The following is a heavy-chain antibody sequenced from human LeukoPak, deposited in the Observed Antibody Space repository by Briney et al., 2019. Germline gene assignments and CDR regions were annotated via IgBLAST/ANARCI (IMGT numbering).Heavy chain of an antibody. CDR2: MNPNSGNT. Sequence: ASVKVSCKASGYTFTTYDFNWVRQATGQGLEWMGWMNPNSGNTGYAQKFQGRVTMTRNTSIATAYMELSSLTSDDTAVYYCARGLKNCSSTNCHRWFDYWGQGTLVTVSS. J-gene: IGHJ4*02. CDR3: ARGLKNCSSTNCHRWFDY. V-gene: IGHV1-8*01. CDR1: GYTFTTYD. D-gene: IGHD2-2*01.